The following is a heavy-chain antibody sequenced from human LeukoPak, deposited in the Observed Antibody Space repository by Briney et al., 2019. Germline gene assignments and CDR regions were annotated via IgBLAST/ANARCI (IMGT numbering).Heavy chain of an antibody. CDR3: ATLKRGSIYGYFDF. V-gene: IGHV4-59*11. CDR1: GGSLSSHY. Sequence: KPSETLSLTCTVSGGSLSSHYWSWIRQPPGKGLKWIAYLLDSVNTKDNPSLQSRLTLSADTSKNQFSLRLTSVTAADTAVYYCATLKRGSIYGYFDFWGQGIKVTVSS. J-gene: IGHJ4*02. CDR2: LLDSVNT. D-gene: IGHD5-18*01.